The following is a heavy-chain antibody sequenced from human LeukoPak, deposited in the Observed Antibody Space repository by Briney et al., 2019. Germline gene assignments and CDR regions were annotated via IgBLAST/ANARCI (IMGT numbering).Heavy chain of an antibody. V-gene: IGHV1-2*02. CDR3: ARDGYYDSSGYYLIDY. CDR1: GYTFTSNY. Sequence: ASVKVSCKAFGYTFTSNYMHWVRQAPGQGLEWMGWINPNSGGTNYAQKFQGRVTMTRDTSISTAYMELSRLRSDDTAVYYCARDGYYDSSGYYLIDYWGQGTLVTVSS. J-gene: IGHJ4*02. D-gene: IGHD3-22*01. CDR2: INPNSGGT.